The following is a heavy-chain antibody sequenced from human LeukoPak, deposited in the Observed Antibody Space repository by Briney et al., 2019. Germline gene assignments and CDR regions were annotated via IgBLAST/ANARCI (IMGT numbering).Heavy chain of an antibody. CDR2: IVVGSGNT. Sequence: ASVKVSCKASGFTFRTSAVQWVRQARGQRLDWIGWIVVGSGNTNYAQKFQERVTISRDMSTSTAYMELSSLRSEDTAVYYCAAQVNYHDSTVWDPWGQGTLVTVSS. V-gene: IGHV1-58*01. J-gene: IGHJ5*02. D-gene: IGHD3-22*01. CDR1: GFTFRTSA. CDR3: AAQVNYHDSTVWDP.